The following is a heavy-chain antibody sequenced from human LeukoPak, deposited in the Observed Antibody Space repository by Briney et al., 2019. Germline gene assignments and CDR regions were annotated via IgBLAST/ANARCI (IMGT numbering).Heavy chain of an antibody. Sequence: PSETLSLTCSVSGDSISRSDSYWDWVRQPPGKGLEWIGTIYYSGRTYYSPSLKSRVAMSVDASNNQLSLNLRSVTAADTAVYYCARWRYYDGSGYLEWGQGTLLSVSS. CDR3: ARWRYYDGSGYLE. CDR2: IYYSGRT. V-gene: IGHV4-39*01. CDR1: GDSISRSDSY. D-gene: IGHD3-22*01. J-gene: IGHJ1*01.